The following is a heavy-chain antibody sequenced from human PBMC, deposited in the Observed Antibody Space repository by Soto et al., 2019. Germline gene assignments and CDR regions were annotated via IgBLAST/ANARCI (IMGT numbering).Heavy chain of an antibody. CDR1: GYTFTSYG. D-gene: IGHD3-10*01. CDR3: ARDRTIYGSGSYYNPGWFDP. J-gene: IGHJ5*02. Sequence: QVQLVQSGAEVKKPGASVKVSCKASGYTFTSYGISWVRQAPGQGLEWMGWISAYNGNTNYAQKLQGRVTMTTDTSTSTAYMELMSLRSDDTAVYYCARDRTIYGSGSYYNPGWFDPWGQGTLVTVSS. CDR2: ISAYNGNT. V-gene: IGHV1-18*04.